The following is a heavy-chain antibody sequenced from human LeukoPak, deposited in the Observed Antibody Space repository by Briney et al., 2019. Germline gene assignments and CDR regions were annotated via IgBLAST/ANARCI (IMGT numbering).Heavy chain of an antibody. CDR3: AKGRYCSGGSCSHFDY. D-gene: IGHD2-15*01. J-gene: IGHJ4*02. CDR1: GFTFSSYA. Sequence: PGGSLRLSCAASGFTFSSYAMTWVRQAPGRGLEWVSDISGSGGSTYYADSVKGRFTSSRDHSKNTMYMQMNSLRAEDTAVYYCAKGRYCSGGSCSHFDYWGQGTLVTVSS. CDR2: ISGSGGST. V-gene: IGHV3-23*01.